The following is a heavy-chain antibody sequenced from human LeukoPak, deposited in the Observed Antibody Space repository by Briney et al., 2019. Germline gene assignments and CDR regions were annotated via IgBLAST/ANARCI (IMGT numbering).Heavy chain of an antibody. D-gene: IGHD3-10*01. CDR1: GGTFSSYA. CDR2: VIPIFGTA. CDR3: ARADYGFGELLRREGYYYYYYMDV. J-gene: IGHJ6*03. V-gene: IGHV1-69*05. Sequence: ASVKVSCKASGGTFSSYAISWVRQAPGQGLEWMGGVIPIFGTANYAQKFQGRVTITTDESTSTAYMELSSLRSEDTAVYYCARADYGFGELLRREGYYYYYYMDVWGKGTTVTVSS.